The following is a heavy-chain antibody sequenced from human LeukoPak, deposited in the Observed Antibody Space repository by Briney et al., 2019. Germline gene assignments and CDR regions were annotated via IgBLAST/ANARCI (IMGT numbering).Heavy chain of an antibody. J-gene: IGHJ4*02. CDR3: ARDGISGYEPYYFDY. CDR2: IYYSGST. V-gene: IGHV4-39*07. D-gene: IGHD5-12*01. Sequence: GSIYYSGSTYYNPSLKSRVTISVDTSKNQFSLKLSSVTAADTAVYYCARDGISGYEPYYFDYWGQGTLVTVSS.